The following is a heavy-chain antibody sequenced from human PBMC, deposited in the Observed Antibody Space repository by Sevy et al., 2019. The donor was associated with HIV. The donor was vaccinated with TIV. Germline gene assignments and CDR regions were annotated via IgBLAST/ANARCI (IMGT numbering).Heavy chain of an antibody. D-gene: IGHD2-15*01. J-gene: IGHJ3*02. CDR1: GFTFSSYS. CDR3: ARLNAYPIFDCSGGSCYPDAFDI. V-gene: IGHV3-48*02. Sequence: GGSLRLSCAASGFTFSSYSMNWVRQAPGKGLEWVSYISSSSSTIYYADSVKGRFTISRDNAKNSLYLQMNSLRDEDTAVYYCARLNAYPIFDCSGGSCYPDAFDIWGQRTMVTVSS. CDR2: ISSSSSTI.